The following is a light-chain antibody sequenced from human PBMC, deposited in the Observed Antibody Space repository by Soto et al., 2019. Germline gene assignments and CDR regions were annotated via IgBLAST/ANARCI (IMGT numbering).Light chain of an antibody. CDR1: QSVLYSSNNKNY. CDR3: QQYYSTPWT. J-gene: IGKJ1*01. CDR2: WAS. Sequence: DIVMTQSPDSLAVSLGERATINCKSSQSVLYSSNNKNYLAWYQQKPGQPPKLLIYWASTREYGVPDRVSGSGSGTDFTLTISSLQAEDVEVYYCQQYYSTPWTFGQGTKVELK. V-gene: IGKV4-1*01.